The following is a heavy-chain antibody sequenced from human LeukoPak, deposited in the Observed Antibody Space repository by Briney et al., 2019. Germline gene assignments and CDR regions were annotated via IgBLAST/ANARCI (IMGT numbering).Heavy chain of an antibody. Sequence: PSETLSLTCTVSGGSISSHYWSWIRQPPGMGLEWIGYIYYSGSTNYNPSLKSRVTISVDTSKNQFSLKLSSVTAADTAVYYCARTQYSSSWRGYFDYWGQGTLVTVSS. CDR1: GGSISSHY. D-gene: IGHD6-13*01. V-gene: IGHV4-59*11. CDR2: IYYSGST. CDR3: ARTQYSSSWRGYFDY. J-gene: IGHJ4*02.